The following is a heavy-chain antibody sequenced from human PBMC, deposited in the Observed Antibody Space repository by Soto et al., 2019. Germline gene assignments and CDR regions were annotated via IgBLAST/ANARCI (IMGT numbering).Heavy chain of an antibody. D-gene: IGHD3-22*01. Sequence: QVQLVESGGGVVQPGRSLRLSCAASGFTFSSYGMHWVRQAPGKGLEWVALVSNDGSTKYYADSVKGRFTISRDNSKNTLYLEMNSLRAEDTAVYYCARGAGEHYYDSSGYYYGPHPPAGDYWGQGTLVTVSS. J-gene: IGHJ4*02. CDR3: ARGAGEHYYDSSGYYYGPHPPAGDY. V-gene: IGHV3-30*03. CDR1: GFTFSSYG. CDR2: VSNDGSTK.